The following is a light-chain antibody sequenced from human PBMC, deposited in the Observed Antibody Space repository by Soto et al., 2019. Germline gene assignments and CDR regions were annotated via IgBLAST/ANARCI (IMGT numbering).Light chain of an antibody. CDR2: GAS. J-gene: IGKJ1*01. Sequence: DIQMTQSPSSLSASVGDRVTITCRASQSIGRYLNWYQHRPGKAPKLLIFGASSLHSGVPSRFSGRGSGTEFTLTISSLQPDDSATYYCQQSDSSLWTFGQGTKVEIK. V-gene: IGKV1-39*01. CDR3: QQSDSSLWT. CDR1: QSIGRY.